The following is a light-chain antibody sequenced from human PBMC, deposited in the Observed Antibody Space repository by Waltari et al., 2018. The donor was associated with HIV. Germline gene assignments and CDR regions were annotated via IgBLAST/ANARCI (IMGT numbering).Light chain of an antibody. V-gene: IGKV1-39*01. Sequence: DIQMTQSPSSLSASVGDGVTITCRASQSIRNYLNWYQQKSGKAPKLLIYAASSLHSGVPLRFSGNVSGADFTLTISSLQPEDSATYFCQQSYTTLTWTFGQGTKVEV. J-gene: IGKJ1*01. CDR1: QSIRNY. CDR2: AAS. CDR3: QQSYTTLTWT.